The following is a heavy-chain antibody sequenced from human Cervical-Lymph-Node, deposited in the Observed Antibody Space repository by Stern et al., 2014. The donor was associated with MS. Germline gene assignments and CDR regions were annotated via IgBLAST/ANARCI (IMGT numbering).Heavy chain of an antibody. CDR1: GFTFSHYN. D-gene: IGHD3-9*01. CDR2: ISTTGSYL. Sequence: EVQLVESGGGLVKPGGSLRLSCTTSGFTFSHYNMHWVRQAPGKGLEWVSSISTTGSYLYYADSVRGRFAISRDNAKNTLSLQMNSLRAGDTAIYYCAGEKYFDFLAGHNKDYYLDYWGQGTLVTVSS. CDR3: AGEKYFDFLAGHNKDYYLDY. J-gene: IGHJ4*02. V-gene: IGHV3-21*02.